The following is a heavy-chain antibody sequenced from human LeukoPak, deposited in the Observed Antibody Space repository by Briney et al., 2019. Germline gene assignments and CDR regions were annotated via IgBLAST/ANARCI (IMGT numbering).Heavy chain of an antibody. CDR3: AKERLVGNYGEYAVDY. D-gene: IGHD4-17*01. J-gene: IGHJ4*02. CDR1: GFTFICYA. V-gene: IGHV3-23*01. CDR2: VSGSGDGT. Sequence: PGGSLRLSCAASGFTFICYAMGWVRQAPGKGLEWVSSVSGSGDGTYYVDSVKGRFTIARDNSKKTLNLHIDSLRAEDTAVYYCAKERLVGNYGEYAVDYWGQGAMVTVSS.